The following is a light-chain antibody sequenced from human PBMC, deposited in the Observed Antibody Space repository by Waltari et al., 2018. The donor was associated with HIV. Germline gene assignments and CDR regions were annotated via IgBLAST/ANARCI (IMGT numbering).Light chain of an antibody. Sequence: QSALTQPASVSGSPGQSINLSCTLASRDVGRYHYVSWYQHLPGKAPKLIIYDVSNRPSGVSNRFSGAKSGTTASLTISGLQAEDEADYYCSSYTSSRTVVFGGGTKLTVL. V-gene: IGLV2-14*03. CDR3: SSYTSSRTVV. CDR2: DVS. J-gene: IGLJ2*01. CDR1: SRDVGRYHY.